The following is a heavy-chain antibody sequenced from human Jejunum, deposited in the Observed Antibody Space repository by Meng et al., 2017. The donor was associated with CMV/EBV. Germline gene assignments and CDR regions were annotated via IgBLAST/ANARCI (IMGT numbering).Heavy chain of an antibody. Sequence: DPGKGLEWVSNISSSATTIYYADSVKGRFTISRDNAKKSLYLQMNSLRAEDTAVYYCARGGSYSPDYWGQGTLVTVSS. CDR2: ISSSATTI. V-gene: IGHV3-11*04. D-gene: IGHD1-26*01. J-gene: IGHJ4*02. CDR3: ARGGSYSPDY.